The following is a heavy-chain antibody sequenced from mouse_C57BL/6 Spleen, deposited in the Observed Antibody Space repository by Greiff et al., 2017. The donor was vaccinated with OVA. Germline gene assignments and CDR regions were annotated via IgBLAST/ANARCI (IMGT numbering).Heavy chain of an antibody. Sequence: QVHVKQSWAELVMPGASVKLSCKASGYTFTSYWMHWVKQRPGQGLEWIGEIDPSDSYTNYNQKFKGKSTLTVDKSSSTAYMQLSSLTSEDSAVYYCARITTVDWYFDVWGTGTTVTVSS. CDR2: IDPSDSYT. D-gene: IGHD1-1*01. CDR3: ARITTVDWYFDV. CDR1: GYTFTSYW. J-gene: IGHJ1*03. V-gene: IGHV1-69*01.